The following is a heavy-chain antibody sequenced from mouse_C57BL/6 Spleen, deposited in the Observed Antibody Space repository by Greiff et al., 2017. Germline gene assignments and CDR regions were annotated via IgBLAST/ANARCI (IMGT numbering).Heavy chain of an antibody. J-gene: IGHJ4*01. CDR1: GFSLSTSGMG. Sequence: QVQLKESGPGILQSSQTLSLTCSFSGFSLSTSGMGVSWIRQPSGKGLEWLAHIYWDDDKRYNPSLKSRLTISKDTSRNQVFLKITSVDTADTATYYCARRGDYSLYYYAMDYWGQGTSVTVSS. CDR2: IYWDDDK. V-gene: IGHV8-12*01. CDR3: ARRGDYSLYYYAMDY. D-gene: IGHD1-1*02.